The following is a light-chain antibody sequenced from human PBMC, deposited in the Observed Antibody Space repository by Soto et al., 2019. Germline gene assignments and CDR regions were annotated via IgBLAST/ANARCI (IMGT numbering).Light chain of an antibody. V-gene: IGKV3-15*01. J-gene: IGKJ2*01. CDR1: QSVSSN. Sequence: EIVMTQSPATLSASQGERATLSCRASQSVSSNLAWFQQKPGQAPRLLLYAVSTRTTGVPGRCGGSGSATEFTLTISSLQSEDSAVYYCQQHNHWPSFGQGTKLKIK. CDR3: QQHNHWPS. CDR2: AVS.